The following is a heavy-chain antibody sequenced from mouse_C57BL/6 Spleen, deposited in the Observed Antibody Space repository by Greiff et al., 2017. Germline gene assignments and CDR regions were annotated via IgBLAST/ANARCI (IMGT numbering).Heavy chain of an antibody. CDR1: GFTFNTYA. Sequence: EVQRVESGGGLVQPKGSLKLSCAASGFTFNTYAMHWVRQAPGKGLEWVARIRSKSSNYATYYADSVKDRFTISRDDSKSMIYLQMNNVKTEVTAMYYCVREGDYYYGPDWDYWGQGTTLTVSS. J-gene: IGHJ2*01. CDR3: VREGDYYYGPDWDY. D-gene: IGHD1-1*01. CDR2: IRSKSSNYAT. V-gene: IGHV10-3*01.